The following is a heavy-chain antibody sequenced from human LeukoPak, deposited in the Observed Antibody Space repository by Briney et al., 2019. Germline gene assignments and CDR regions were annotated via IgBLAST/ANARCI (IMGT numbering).Heavy chain of an antibody. V-gene: IGHV4-39*01. Sequence: TLSLTCTVSGGSISSSSYYWGWIRQPPGKGLEWIGSFHYGGSTYYNPSLRSRTTISVDTSKNQFSLKLSSVTAADTAVYYCARPPHYYDSSGAFDIWGQETLTTVSP. J-gene: IGHJ3*02. D-gene: IGHD3-22*01. CDR2: FHYGGST. CDR1: GGSISSSSYY. CDR3: ARPPHYYDSSGAFDI.